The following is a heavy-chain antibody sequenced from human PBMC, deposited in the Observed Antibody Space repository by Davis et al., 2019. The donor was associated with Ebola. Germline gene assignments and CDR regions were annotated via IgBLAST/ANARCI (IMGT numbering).Heavy chain of an antibody. Sequence: MPSETLSLTCAVYGGSFSGYYWSWIRQPPGKGLEWIGEINHSGSTNYNPSLKSRVTISVDTPKNRISLKVTSVTAADTAVYYCARGRSSSPFDYWGQGTPVTVSS. V-gene: IGHV4-34*01. D-gene: IGHD6-13*01. J-gene: IGHJ4*02. CDR1: GGSFSGYY. CDR3: ARGRSSSPFDY. CDR2: INHSGST.